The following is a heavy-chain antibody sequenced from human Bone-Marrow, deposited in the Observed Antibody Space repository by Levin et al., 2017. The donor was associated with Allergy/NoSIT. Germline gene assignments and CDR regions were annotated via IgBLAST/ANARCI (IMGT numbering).Heavy chain of an antibody. V-gene: IGHV5-51*01. CDR1: GYSFTNYW. CDR3: ARQPRVTDDYYYYCYMDV. CDR2: IYPGDSDT. D-gene: IGHD5-18*01. Sequence: GESLKISCKGSGYSFTNYWIGWVRQMPGKGLEWMGIIYPGDSDTIYSPSFQGQVTISADKSINTAFLEWSSLKASDTAIYYCARQPRVTDDYYYYCYMDVWGKGTTVTVSS. J-gene: IGHJ6*03.